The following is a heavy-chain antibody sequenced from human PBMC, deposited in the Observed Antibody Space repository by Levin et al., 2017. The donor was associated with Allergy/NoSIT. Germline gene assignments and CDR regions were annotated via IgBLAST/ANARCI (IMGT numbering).Heavy chain of an antibody. V-gene: IGHV3-23*01. J-gene: IGHJ4*02. CDR2: ISNSGGTT. CDR1: GFTFSDYA. CDR3: AKKGGGGRYSTAYYLDC. Sequence: GESLKISCAASGFTFSDYAMTWVRQAPGQGLEWVASISNSGGTTYYADSVKGRFTISRDTSKNTLYLQVNSLRAEDTAIYYCAKKGGGGRYSTAYYLDCWGQGTLVTVSS. D-gene: IGHD1-26*01.